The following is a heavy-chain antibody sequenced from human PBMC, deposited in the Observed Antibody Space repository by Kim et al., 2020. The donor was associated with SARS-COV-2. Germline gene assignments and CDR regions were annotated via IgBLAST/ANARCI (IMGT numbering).Heavy chain of an antibody. CDR1: GYKLTGYS. J-gene: IGHJ4*02. Sequence: ASVKVSCKASGYKLTGYSMHRVRQAPVQGLEWMGRINPDSGGTKHAQKFKGRVTMTRDTSISTAYMELSSLRSDDTAVYYCARAGSYQHSNFDYWGQGTLVTVSS. D-gene: IGHD1-26*01. V-gene: IGHV1-2*06. CDR2: INPDSGGT. CDR3: ARAGSYQHSNFDY.